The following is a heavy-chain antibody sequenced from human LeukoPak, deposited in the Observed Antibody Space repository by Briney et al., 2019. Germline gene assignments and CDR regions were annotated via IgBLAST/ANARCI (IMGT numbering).Heavy chain of an antibody. CDR1: GFTFSSYW. D-gene: IGHD4-17*01. CDR3: ARNHLDYGDYGLVDY. CDR2: IKKDGSEK. J-gene: IGHJ4*02. Sequence: GGSLRLSCAASGFTFSSYWMSWVRQAPGKGLEWVANIKKDGSEKYYVDSVKGRFTISRDNAKTSLYLQMNSLRAEDTAVYYCARNHLDYGDYGLVDYWGQGTLVTVSS. V-gene: IGHV3-7*01.